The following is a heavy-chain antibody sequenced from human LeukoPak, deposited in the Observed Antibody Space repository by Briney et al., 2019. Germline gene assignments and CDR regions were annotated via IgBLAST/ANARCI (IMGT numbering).Heavy chain of an antibody. CDR2: IYYSGGNT. Sequence: GVSLRLSCAASGFMFSNFAMSWVRQAPGKGLEWVSTIYYSGGNTYSADSVKGRFTISRDNAKNTLYLQMNSLRAEDTAVYYCAKDQGQAVVPRRFDNWGQGTLVTVSS. CDR3: AKDQGQAVVPRRFDN. J-gene: IGHJ4*02. CDR1: GFMFSNFA. D-gene: IGHD2-2*01. V-gene: IGHV3-23*01.